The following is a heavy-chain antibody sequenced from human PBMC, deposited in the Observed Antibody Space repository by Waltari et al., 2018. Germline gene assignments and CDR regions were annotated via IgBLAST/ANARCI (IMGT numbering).Heavy chain of an antibody. CDR1: GCRFRSYD. J-gene: IGHJ4*02. V-gene: IGHV3-21*01. Sequence: DVQVVEAGGGLVKPGGYLRLSCGAHGCRFRSYDMHWVRQDPGRGLEWVASISGSGRSYIFYTDSVKGRFTISRDNAKNSLFLQMNSLRAEDTAVYYCTRDLYGSGGDYFDPWGQGTLVTVSS. D-gene: IGHD6-19*01. CDR2: ISGSGRSYI. CDR3: TRDLYGSGGDYFDP.